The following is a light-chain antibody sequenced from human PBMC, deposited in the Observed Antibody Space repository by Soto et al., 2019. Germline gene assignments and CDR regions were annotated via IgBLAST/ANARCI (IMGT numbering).Light chain of an antibody. Sequence: QSVLTQPPSMSGAPGQRVTISCTGSSSNIAAGYDVHWHQQPPGAAPKLLIYANTNRPSGVPDRFSGSKSGTTASLAITGLQADDEADYYCQSYDANLNGYVFGPGTKLTVL. CDR3: QSYDANLNGYV. CDR2: ANT. J-gene: IGLJ1*01. V-gene: IGLV1-40*01. CDR1: SSNIAAGYD.